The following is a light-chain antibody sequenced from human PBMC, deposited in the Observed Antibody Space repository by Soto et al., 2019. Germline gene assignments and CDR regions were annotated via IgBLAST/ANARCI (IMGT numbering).Light chain of an antibody. CDR3: QQYNNWPPWT. Sequence: EIVMTQSPATLSVSPGERATLSCRASQSVSSNLAWYQQKPGQAPRLLIYGASTMATGIPARFSGSGSGTEFTLTISGLQSEDFAVYYCQQYNNWPPWTFGQGTKLEIK. CDR2: GAS. V-gene: IGKV3-15*01. CDR1: QSVSSN. J-gene: IGKJ2*02.